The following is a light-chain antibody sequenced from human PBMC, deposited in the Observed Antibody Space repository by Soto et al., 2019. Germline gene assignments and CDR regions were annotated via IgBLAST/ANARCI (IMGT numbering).Light chain of an antibody. CDR3: SSYTSSSSYV. J-gene: IGLJ1*01. CDR2: DVS. V-gene: IGLV2-14*01. CDR1: SNDVGGYNY. Sequence: QPALTSPASGTGSPGRWLPITSNGTSNDVGGYNYVSWYQQHPGKAPKLMIYDVSNRPSGVSNRFSGSKSGNTASLTISGLQAEDEADYYCSSYTSSSSYVFGTGTKVTVL.